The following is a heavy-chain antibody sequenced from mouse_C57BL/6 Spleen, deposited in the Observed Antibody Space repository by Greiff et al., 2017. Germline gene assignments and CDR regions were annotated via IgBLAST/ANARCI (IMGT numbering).Heavy chain of an antibody. Sequence: VKLQESGPELVKPGASVKISCKASGYAFSSSWMNWVKQRPGRGLEWIGRIYPGDGDTNYNGKFKGKATLTADKSSSTAYMQLSSLTSEDSAVCVCARKTGTENYFDYWGQGTTLTVSA. CDR3: ARKTGTENYFDY. CDR2: IYPGDGDT. V-gene: IGHV1-82*01. J-gene: IGHJ2*01. D-gene: IGHD4-1*01. CDR1: GYAFSSSW.